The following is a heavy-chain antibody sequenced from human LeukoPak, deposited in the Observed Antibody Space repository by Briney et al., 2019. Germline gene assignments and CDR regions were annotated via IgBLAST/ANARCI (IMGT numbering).Heavy chain of an antibody. CDR3: ARDLANTAMVTWAYYYYGMDV. J-gene: IGHJ6*02. V-gene: IGHV1-69*13. D-gene: IGHD5-18*01. Sequence: GASVKVSCKASGGTFSSYAISWVRQAPGQGLEWMGGIIPIFGTANYAQKFQGRVTITADESTSIAYMELSSLRSEDTAVYYCARDLANTAMVTWAYYYYGMDVWGQGTTVTVSS. CDR2: IIPIFGTA. CDR1: GGTFSSYA.